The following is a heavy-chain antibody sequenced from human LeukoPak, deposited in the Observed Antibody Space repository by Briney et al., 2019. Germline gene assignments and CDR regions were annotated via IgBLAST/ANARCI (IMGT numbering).Heavy chain of an antibody. J-gene: IGHJ4*02. Sequence: GRSLRLSCAASGFTFSSYAMHWGRQAPGKGLEWVAVISYDGINKYYADSVKGRLTISRDNSKNTLYLQMNSLRAEGTAVYYCARDGGDIVVVPAALWGQGTLVTVSS. CDR1: GFTFSSYA. V-gene: IGHV3-30*01. CDR3: ARDGGDIVVVPAAL. D-gene: IGHD2-2*01. CDR2: ISYDGINK.